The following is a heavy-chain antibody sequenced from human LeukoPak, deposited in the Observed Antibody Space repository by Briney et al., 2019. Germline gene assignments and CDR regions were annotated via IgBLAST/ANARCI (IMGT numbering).Heavy chain of an antibody. Sequence: ASVRVSCKASGYTFTSYYLHWVRHAPGQGLEWMGIINPSGGSPNYAQKLQGRVTMTRDTSTSTVYMELRSLRSADTALYYCAREFVGGRSGELGYWGQGTLVTVSS. V-gene: IGHV1-46*01. J-gene: IGHJ4*02. D-gene: IGHD3-10*01. CDR2: INPSGGSP. CDR1: GYTFTSYY. CDR3: AREFVGGRSGELGY.